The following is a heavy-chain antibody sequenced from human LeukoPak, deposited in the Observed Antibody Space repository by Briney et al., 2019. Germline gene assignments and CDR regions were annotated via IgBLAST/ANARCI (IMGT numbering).Heavy chain of an antibody. V-gene: IGHV5-51*01. D-gene: IGHD2-2*01. Sequence: GESLKISCKGPGYSFTSYWIGWVRQMPGKGLEWVGIIYPGDSETRYSPSLQGQVTISADKSINTAYLHWSSLKASDTATYYCARHVRAAPFDYWGQGTLVTVSS. CDR3: ARHVRAAPFDY. J-gene: IGHJ4*02. CDR1: GYSFTSYW. CDR2: IYPGDSET.